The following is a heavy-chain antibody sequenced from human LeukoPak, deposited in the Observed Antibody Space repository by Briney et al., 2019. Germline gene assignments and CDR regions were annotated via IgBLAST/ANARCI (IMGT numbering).Heavy chain of an antibody. CDR3: AKDEPGGVVMNRYFDY. J-gene: IGHJ4*02. CDR1: GFTFSSYS. Sequence: AWSLRLSCAPSGFTFSSYSMSWVRQAPGKGLDWVSAIILFGCKTYYADSVKGWFTISRDNSKNTLYLQMNSLRAEDTAVYYCAKDEPGGVVMNRYFDYWGQGTLVTVSS. CDR2: IILFGCKT. D-gene: IGHD3-3*01. V-gene: IGHV3-23*01.